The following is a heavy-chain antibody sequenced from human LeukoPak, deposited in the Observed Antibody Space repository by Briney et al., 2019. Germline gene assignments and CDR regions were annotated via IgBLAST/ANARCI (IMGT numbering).Heavy chain of an antibody. Sequence: SETLSLTCAVYGGSFSGYYWSWIRQPPGKGLEWIGEINHSGSTNYNPSLKSRVTISVDTSKNQFSLKLSSVTAADTAVYYRARVGGIAAAGTYWYFDLWGRGTLVTVSS. CDR1: GGSFSGYY. J-gene: IGHJ2*01. CDR2: INHSGST. V-gene: IGHV4-34*01. CDR3: ARVGGIAAAGTYWYFDL. D-gene: IGHD6-13*01.